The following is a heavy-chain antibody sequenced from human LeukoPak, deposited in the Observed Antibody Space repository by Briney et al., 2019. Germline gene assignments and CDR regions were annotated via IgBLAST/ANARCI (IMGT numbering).Heavy chain of an antibody. V-gene: IGHV7-4-1*02. CDR2: INTNTGNP. CDR1: GYTFTSYA. CDR3: ARDPDSRIDYFDY. J-gene: IGHJ4*02. Sequence: ASVTVSFKASGYTFTSYAMNWVRQAPGQGLEWMGWINTNTGNPTYAQGFTGRFVFSLDTSVSTAYLQISSLKAEDTAVYYCARDPDSRIDYFDYWGQGTLVTVSS. D-gene: IGHD3-22*01.